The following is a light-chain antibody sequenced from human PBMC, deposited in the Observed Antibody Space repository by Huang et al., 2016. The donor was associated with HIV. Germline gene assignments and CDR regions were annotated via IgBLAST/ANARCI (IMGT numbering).Light chain of an antibody. CDR2: ATS. V-gene: IGKV1-39*01. J-gene: IGKJ1*01. CDR3: QQSGGT. CDR1: QIISSY. Sequence: DIQMTQSPSSLSASVGDRVTITCRPSQIISSYLNWYQQKPGKAPKLLMYATSSLQSGVPSSFSGSGSGTDFTLTISSLQPKDFATYYCQQSGGTFGQGTKVEIK.